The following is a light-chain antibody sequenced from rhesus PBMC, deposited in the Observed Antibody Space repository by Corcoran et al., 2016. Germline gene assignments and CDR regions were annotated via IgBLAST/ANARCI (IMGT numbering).Light chain of an antibody. CDR1: QDINRE. J-gene: IGKJ3*01. V-gene: IGKV1-94*01. CDR3: LQDYTPPFT. CDR2: SAS. Sequence: DIQMTQSPSSLSASVGDRVTVTCRASQDINRELHWYPHKPGKAPTLLIYSASTVQPGVSSRFRGSGVGTDFTLTITSLQPGDAATYYCLQDYTPPFTFGPGTKLDIK.